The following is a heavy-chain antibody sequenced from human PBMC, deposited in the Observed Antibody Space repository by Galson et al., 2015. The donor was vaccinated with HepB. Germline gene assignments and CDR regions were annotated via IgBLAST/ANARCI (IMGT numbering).Heavy chain of an antibody. D-gene: IGHD3-3*01. Sequence: SLRLSRAASGFTFSSYSMNWVRQAPGKGLEWVSYISSSSSTIYYADSVKGRFTISRDNAKNSLYLQMNSLRAEDTAVYYCAREFAIFGVATFDYWGQGTLVTVSS. CDR2: ISSSSSTI. CDR3: AREFAIFGVATFDY. CDR1: GFTFSSYS. V-gene: IGHV3-48*01. J-gene: IGHJ4*02.